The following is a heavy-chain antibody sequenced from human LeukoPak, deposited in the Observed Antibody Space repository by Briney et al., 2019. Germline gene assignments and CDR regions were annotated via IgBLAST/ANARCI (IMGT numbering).Heavy chain of an antibody. V-gene: IGHV4-59*12. J-gene: IGHJ6*03. Sequence: SETLSLTCTVSGGSISSYYWSWIRQPPGKGLEWIGYIYYSGSTNYNPSLKSRVTISVDTSKNQFSLKLSSVTAADTAVYYCARDGYRVTGYYYYLDVWGKGTTVIVSS. CDR2: IYYSGST. CDR3: ARDGYRVTGYYYYLDV. D-gene: IGHD5-12*01. CDR1: GGSISSYY.